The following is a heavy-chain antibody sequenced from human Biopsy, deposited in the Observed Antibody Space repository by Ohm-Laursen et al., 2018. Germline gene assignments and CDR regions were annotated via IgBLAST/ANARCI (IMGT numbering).Heavy chain of an antibody. V-gene: IGHV3-21*01. J-gene: IGHJ6*02. CDR3: ARSRGSSGIATIYYYGMDV. D-gene: IGHD3-10*01. Sequence: SLRLSCAASDFTFDDYAMNWVRQTPGKGLEWVSTISSSSDNIYYVDSVKGRFTISRDNAKNSLYLQMNSLRAEDTAVYYCARSRGSSGIATIYYYGMDVWGQGTTVTVSS. CDR2: ISSSSDNI. CDR1: DFTFDDYA.